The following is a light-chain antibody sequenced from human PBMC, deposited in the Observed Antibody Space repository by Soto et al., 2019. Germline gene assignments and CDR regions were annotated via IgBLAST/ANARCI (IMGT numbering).Light chain of an antibody. V-gene: IGKV3-20*01. J-gene: IGKJ4*01. CDR3: QHYSSELLP. Sequence: ELVLTQSPGTLSLSPGERATLSCRASQRISVSNLAWYQQRPGQAPSLLIYGASKRTSGVPDRFSGSGSGTDFTLTINRLVPEDFAVYYCQHYSSELLPFGGGTTVEIK. CDR2: GAS. CDR1: QRISVSN.